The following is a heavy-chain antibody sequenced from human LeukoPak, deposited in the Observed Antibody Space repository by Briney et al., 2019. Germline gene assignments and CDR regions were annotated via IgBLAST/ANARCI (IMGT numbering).Heavy chain of an antibody. CDR3: ARGREYYYDSSGSYYFDY. CDR1: GGSIISYY. CDR2: IFYSGSS. Sequence: PSETLSLICTVSGGSIISYYWNWIRQTPGKGLEWIGYIFYSGSSNNNPSLKSRVTISVDRSKNQFSLKLSSVTAADTAVYYCARGREYYYDSSGSYYFDYWGQGTLVTVSS. D-gene: IGHD3-22*01. J-gene: IGHJ4*02. V-gene: IGHV4-59*12.